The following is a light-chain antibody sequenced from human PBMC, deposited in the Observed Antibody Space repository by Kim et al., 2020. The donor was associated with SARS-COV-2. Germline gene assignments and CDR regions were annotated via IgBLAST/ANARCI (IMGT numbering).Light chain of an antibody. V-gene: IGKV1-39*01. CDR1: QRILTY. J-gene: IGKJ1*01. CDR3: QQSYNTAWT. Sequence: DIQMTQSPSSLSASVGDRVTILCRASQRILTYLNWYQQKPGEAPKLLIYGAFSLQIGVPSRFSGTGSGTHFTLTISSLQPEDSATYYCQQSYNTAWTLGQGTKLEI. CDR2: GAF.